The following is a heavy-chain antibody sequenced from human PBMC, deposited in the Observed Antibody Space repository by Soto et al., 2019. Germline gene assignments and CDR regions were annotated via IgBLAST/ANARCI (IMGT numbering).Heavy chain of an antibody. CDR2: IYYSGST. D-gene: IGHD2-15*01. Sequence: PSETLSLTCTVSGGSISSYYWSWIRQPPGKGLEWIGYIYYSGSTNYNPSLKSRVTISVDTSKNQFSLKLSSVTAADTAVHYCARRILVVAATVHYYYYMEVWGKGTTVTVSS. CDR3: ARRILVVAATVHYYYYMEV. J-gene: IGHJ6*03. CDR1: GGSISSYY. V-gene: IGHV4-59*08.